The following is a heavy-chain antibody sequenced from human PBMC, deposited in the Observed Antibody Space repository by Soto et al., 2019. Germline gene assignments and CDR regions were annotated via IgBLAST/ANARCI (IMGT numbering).Heavy chain of an antibody. J-gene: IGHJ4*02. CDR2: IYYSGST. Sequence: ASETLSLTCTVSGGSISSYYWSWIRQPPGKGLEWIGYIYYSGSTNYNPSLKSRVTISVDTSKNQFSLKLSSVTAADTAVYYCGGAYSYGQLDYWGQGTLVTVSS. V-gene: IGHV4-59*01. D-gene: IGHD5-18*01. CDR3: GGAYSYGQLDY. CDR1: GGSISSYY.